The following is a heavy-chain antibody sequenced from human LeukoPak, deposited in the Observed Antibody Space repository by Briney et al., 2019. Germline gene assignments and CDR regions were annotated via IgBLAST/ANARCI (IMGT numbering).Heavy chain of an antibody. D-gene: IGHD3-16*02. Sequence: SETLSLTCAVYGGSFSGYYWSWIRQPPGKGLEWIGEINHSGSTNHNPSLKSRVTISVDTSKNQFSLKLSSVTAADTAVYYCARQSRDYVWGSYRFVDYWGQGTLVTVSS. J-gene: IGHJ4*02. CDR3: ARQSRDYVWGSYRFVDY. CDR2: INHSGST. CDR1: GGSFSGYY. V-gene: IGHV4-34*01.